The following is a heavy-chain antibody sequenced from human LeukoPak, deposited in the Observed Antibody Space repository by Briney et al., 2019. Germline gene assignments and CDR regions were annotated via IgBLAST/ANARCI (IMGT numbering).Heavy chain of an antibody. CDR2: IYTSGST. CDR1: GGSISSYY. V-gene: IGHV4-4*07. Sequence: SETLSLTCTVSGGSISSYYWSWIRQPAGKGLEWIGRIYTSGSTNYNPSPKSRVTMSVDTSKNQFSLKLSSVTAADTAVYYCAREDIAAALPYYYYYMDVWGKGTTVTVSS. D-gene: IGHD6-13*01. J-gene: IGHJ6*03. CDR3: AREDIAAALPYYYYYMDV.